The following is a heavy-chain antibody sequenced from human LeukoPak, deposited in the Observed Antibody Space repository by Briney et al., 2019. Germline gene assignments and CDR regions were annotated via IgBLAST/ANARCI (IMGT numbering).Heavy chain of an antibody. Sequence: PSETLSLTCAVYGGSFSGHYWTWIRQAPGKGLEWIGESTHTGSTNYNPSLKSRVTISVDTSKNQFSLELTSVSAADTAVYHCARGRTGAAALDFWGPGTLVTVSS. V-gene: IGHV4-34*01. CDR2: STHTGST. D-gene: IGHD2-2*01. J-gene: IGHJ4*02. CDR3: ARGRTGAAALDF. CDR1: GGSFSGHY.